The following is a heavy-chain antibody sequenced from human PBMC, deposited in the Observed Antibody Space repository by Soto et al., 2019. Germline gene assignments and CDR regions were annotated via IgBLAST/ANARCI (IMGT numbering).Heavy chain of an antibody. V-gene: IGHV4-38-2*01. CDR3: ARGAATVTPGWFDP. J-gene: IGHJ5*02. CDR1: GYSISSGYY. D-gene: IGHD4-17*01. Sequence: SETLSLTCAVSGYSISSGYYWGWIRQPPGKGLEWIASIYHSGSTYYNPSLKSRVTISVDASKNQFSLKLSSVTAADTAVYYCARGAATVTPGWFDPWGQGTLVTVSS. CDR2: IYHSGST.